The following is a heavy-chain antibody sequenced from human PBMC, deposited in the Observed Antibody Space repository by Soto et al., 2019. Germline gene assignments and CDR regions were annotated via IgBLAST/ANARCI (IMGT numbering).Heavy chain of an antibody. V-gene: IGHV3-33*01. CDR1: GFTFSSYG. J-gene: IGHJ4*02. D-gene: IGHD3-3*01. CDR2: IWYDGSNK. CDR3: ASSQNPYYDFWSGLFSTSFSHFDY. Sequence: GGSLRLSCAASGFTFSSYGMHWVRQAPGKGLEWVAVIWYDGSNKYYADSVKGRFTISRDNSKNTLYLQMNSLRAEDTAVYYCASSQNPYYDFWSGLFSTSFSHFDYWGQGTLVTVSS.